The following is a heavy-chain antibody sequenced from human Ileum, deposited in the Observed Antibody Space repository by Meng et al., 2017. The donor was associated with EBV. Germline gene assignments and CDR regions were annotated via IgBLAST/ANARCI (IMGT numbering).Heavy chain of an antibody. Sequence: VQRVGSGGGCVEPGGSRRLSCAGSGFHFNKIWMNWVRQTPGKGLEWVSRIRSKSAGGTTDYAAHVKGRLLISRDDSEDTLYLQMNSLKTEDTAVYYCTTWGGNWGQGTLVTVSS. D-gene: IGHD3-16*01. CDR2: IRSKSAGGTT. CDR1: GFHFNKIW. V-gene: IGHV3-15*07. J-gene: IGHJ1*01. CDR3: TTWGGN.